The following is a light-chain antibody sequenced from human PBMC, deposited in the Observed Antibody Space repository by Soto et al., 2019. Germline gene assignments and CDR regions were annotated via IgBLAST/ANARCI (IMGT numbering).Light chain of an antibody. CDR2: GST. CDR3: SSYAGNNIFVI. Sequence: QSVLTQPPSVSGAPGQGVSISCSGTSSNIGAGYDVHWYQHLPGTAPKLLIYGSTHRPSGVPDRFSGSKSDTSASLAITGLQADDEADYYCSSYAGNNIFVIFGGGTKLTVL. V-gene: IGLV1-40*01. CDR1: SSNIGAGYD. J-gene: IGLJ2*01.